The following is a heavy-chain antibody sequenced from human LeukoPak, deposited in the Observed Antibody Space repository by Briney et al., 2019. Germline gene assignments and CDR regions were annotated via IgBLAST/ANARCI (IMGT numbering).Heavy chain of an antibody. D-gene: IGHD7-27*01. CDR3: ARGPHWDPHFDY. V-gene: IGHV1-2*02. CDR2: INPNSGGT. J-gene: IGHJ4*02. CDR1: GYTFTSYG. Sequence: ASVKVSCKASGYTFTSYGISWVRQAPGQGLEWMGWINPNSGGTNSAQKFQGRVTMTRDTSISTAYMELTRLRSDDTAVYYCARGPHWDPHFDYWGQGTLVTVSS.